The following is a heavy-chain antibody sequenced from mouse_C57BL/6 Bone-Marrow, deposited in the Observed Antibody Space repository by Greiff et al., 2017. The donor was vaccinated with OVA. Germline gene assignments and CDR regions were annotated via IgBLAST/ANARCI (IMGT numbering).Heavy chain of an antibody. V-gene: IGHV14-4*01. CDR3: IRYGNSIYYYAMDY. J-gene: IGHJ4*01. CDR1: GFNIKDDY. CDR2: IDPENGDT. D-gene: IGHD2-1*01. Sequence: EVKLQQSGAELVRPGASVKLSCTASGFNIKDDYMHWVKQRPEQGLEWIGWIDPENGDTEYASKFQGKATITADTSSNTAYLQLSSLTSEDTAVYYCIRYGNSIYYYAMDYWGQGTSVTVSS.